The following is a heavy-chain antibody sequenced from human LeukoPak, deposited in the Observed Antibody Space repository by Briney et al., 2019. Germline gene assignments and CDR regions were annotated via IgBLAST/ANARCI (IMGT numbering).Heavy chain of an antibody. D-gene: IGHD1-26*01. V-gene: IGHV4-59*01. J-gene: IGHJ2*01. Sequence: SQTLSLTCTVSGGSISSYYWSWIRQPPGKGLEWVGYIHYSGSTNYNPSLKSRVTISVDTSKNQFSLKLSSVTAADTAVYYCARGGSYSHWYFDLWGRGTMVTVSS. CDR1: GGSISSYY. CDR3: ARGGSYSHWYFDL. CDR2: IHYSGST.